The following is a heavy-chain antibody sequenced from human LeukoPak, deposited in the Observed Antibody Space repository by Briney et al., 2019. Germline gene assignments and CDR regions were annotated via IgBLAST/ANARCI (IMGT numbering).Heavy chain of an antibody. CDR3: ARDGGSGIDY. D-gene: IGHD3-10*01. V-gene: IGHV3-33*01. J-gene: IGHJ4*02. CDR1: GFSLTTDG. Sequence: GGSLRLSCAASGFSLTTDGTHWLRQAPGKGLEWVAVIWYDGSKKFYGDSVKGRFTVSRDTSENTMYLQMNTLRAEDTAVYYCARDGGSGIDYWGQGTLVTVYS. CDR2: IWYDGSKK.